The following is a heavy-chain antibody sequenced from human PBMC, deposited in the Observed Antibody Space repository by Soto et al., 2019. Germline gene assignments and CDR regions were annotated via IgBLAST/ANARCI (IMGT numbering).Heavy chain of an antibody. V-gene: IGHV1-46*01. CDR2: INPSGGST. D-gene: IGHD3-22*01. J-gene: IGHJ6*02. CDR1: GYTFTSYY. CDR3: ARDWHDSSGYYPPGPPAYYYYYGMDV. Sequence: ASVKVSCKASGYTFTSYYMHWVRQAPGQGLEWMGIINPSGGSTSYAQKFQGRVTMTRDTSTSTVYMELSSLRSEDTAVYYCARDWHDSSGYYPPGPPAYYYYYGMDVWGQGTTVTVS.